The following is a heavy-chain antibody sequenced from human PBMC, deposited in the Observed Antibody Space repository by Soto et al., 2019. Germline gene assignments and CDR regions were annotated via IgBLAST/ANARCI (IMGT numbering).Heavy chain of an antibody. V-gene: IGHV1-69*01. CDR1: GGTFSSYA. CDR2: IIPITDTT. CDR3: ARSQGSSTSLEIYYYYYYGVDV. J-gene: IGHJ6*02. D-gene: IGHD2-2*01. Sequence: QVQLVQSGAEVKKPGSSVKVSCKASGGTFSSYAISWVRQAPGQGLEWMGGIIPITDTTNYAQKFQGRVTITADESTSAAHMELSSLRSEETAVYYCARSQGSSTSLEIYYYYYYGVDVWGQGTTVTVSS.